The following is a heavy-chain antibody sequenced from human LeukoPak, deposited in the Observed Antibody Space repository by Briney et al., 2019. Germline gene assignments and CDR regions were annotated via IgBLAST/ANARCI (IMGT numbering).Heavy chain of an antibody. D-gene: IGHD4-23*01. Sequence: GGSLRLSCAASGFAFSSYAMHWVRQAPGKGLEWVAVISYDGSNKYYADSVKGRFTISRDNSKNTLYLQMNSLRAEDTAVYYCARESGGTFDYWGQGALVTVSS. J-gene: IGHJ4*02. CDR1: GFAFSSYA. CDR3: ARESGGTFDY. CDR2: ISYDGSNK. V-gene: IGHV3-30-3*01.